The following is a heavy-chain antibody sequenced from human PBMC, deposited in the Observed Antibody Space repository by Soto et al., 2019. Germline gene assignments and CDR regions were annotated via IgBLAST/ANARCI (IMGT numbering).Heavy chain of an antibody. V-gene: IGHV3-21*06. D-gene: IGHD6-6*01. J-gene: IGHJ3*01. CDR2: ISCRSALM. CDR3: GGLADRTDDFDL. Sequence: GGSLRLSCAVSGFTFSSSTVNWVRRAPGGGLEGGSSISCRSALMYYTDSVKSRFNISRDKAKNQLSLQMNSLRAEDTAVYYCGGLADRTDDFDLCGQGTMVTVSS. CDR1: GFTFSSST.